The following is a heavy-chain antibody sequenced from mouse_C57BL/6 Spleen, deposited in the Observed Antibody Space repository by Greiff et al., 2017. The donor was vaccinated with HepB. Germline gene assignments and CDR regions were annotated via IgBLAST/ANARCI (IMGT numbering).Heavy chain of an antibody. CDR1: GFTFSDAW. CDR2: IRNKANNHAT. D-gene: IGHD1-1*01. Sequence: DVKLVESGGGLVQPGGSMKLSCAASGFTFSDAWMDWVRQSPEKGLEWVAEIRNKANNHATYYAESVKGRFTISRDDSKSSVYLQMNSLRAEDTGIYYCTRPSFITTVVNRYFDVWGTGTTVTVSS. J-gene: IGHJ1*03. V-gene: IGHV6-6*01. CDR3: TRPSFITTVVNRYFDV.